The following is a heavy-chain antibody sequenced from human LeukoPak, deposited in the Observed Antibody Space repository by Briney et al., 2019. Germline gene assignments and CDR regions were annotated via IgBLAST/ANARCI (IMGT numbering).Heavy chain of an antibody. CDR1: GFAFSSFD. Sequence: GGSLRLSCAASGFAFSSFDMLWVRQSPRKGLEWVARILTNGDADYGASVEGRFTISRENAKSYVYLQMNSLRDGDTAVYYCARDRFGERTFEKWGQGTMVTVSS. J-gene: IGHJ3*02. D-gene: IGHD3-10*01. CDR3: ARDRFGERTFEK. CDR2: ILTNGDA. V-gene: IGHV3-13*01.